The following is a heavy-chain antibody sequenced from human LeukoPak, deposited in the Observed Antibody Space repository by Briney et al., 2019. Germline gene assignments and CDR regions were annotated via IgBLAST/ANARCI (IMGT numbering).Heavy chain of an antibody. CDR1: GGSISSSSYY. J-gene: IGHJ4*02. V-gene: IGHV4-39*01. D-gene: IGHD2-2*01. Sequence: PSETLSLTCTVSGGSISSSSYYWGWIRQPPGKGLEWIGSIYYSGSTYYNPSLKSRVTISVDTSKNQFSLKLSSVTAADTAVYYCARGRIGYCSSTSCYGPGCSGLPPDYWGQGTLVTVSS. CDR3: ARGRIGYCSSTSCYGPGCSGLPPDY. CDR2: IYYSGST.